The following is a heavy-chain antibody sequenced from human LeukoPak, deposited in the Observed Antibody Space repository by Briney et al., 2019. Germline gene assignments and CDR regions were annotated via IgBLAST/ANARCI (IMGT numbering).Heavy chain of an antibody. Sequence: SETLSLTCTVSGGSISSYYWSWIRQPAGKGLEWIGRIYTSGSTNYNPSLKSRVTMSVDTSKNQFSLKLSSVTAADTAVCYCASASESSGRPYDAFDIWGQGTMVTVSS. CDR2: IYTSGST. CDR3: ASASESSGRPYDAFDI. V-gene: IGHV4-4*07. D-gene: IGHD2-15*01. J-gene: IGHJ3*02. CDR1: GGSISSYY.